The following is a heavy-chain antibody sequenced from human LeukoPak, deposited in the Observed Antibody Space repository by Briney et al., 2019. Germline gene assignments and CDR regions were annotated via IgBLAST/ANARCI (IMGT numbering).Heavy chain of an antibody. D-gene: IGHD5-12*01. CDR2: ISWNSGNI. J-gene: IGHJ4*02. CDR1: GFTFDDYA. Sequence: GGSLRLSCAASGFTFDDYAMHWVRQAPGKGLEWVSGISWNSGNIGYADSVKGRFTISRDNAKNSLYLQMNSLRAEDTALYYCAKLGRPTKDYWGQGTLVTVSS. CDR3: AKLGRPTKDY. V-gene: IGHV3-9*01.